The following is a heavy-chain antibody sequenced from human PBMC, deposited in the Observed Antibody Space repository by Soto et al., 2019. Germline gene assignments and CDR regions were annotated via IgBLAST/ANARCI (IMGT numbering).Heavy chain of an antibody. D-gene: IGHD6-13*01. CDR3: ARDSQYSTSWQRFDS. CDR2: VNTYNGNP. CDR1: GYTFTDYA. V-gene: IGHV1-18*01. J-gene: IGHJ4*02. Sequence: QVQLVQSGVEVKKPGASVKVSCKASGYTFTDYAISWVRQAPGRGLEWMGWVNTYNGNPNYAQIFQGRVTMTTDTSTDTAYMELRSLKSDASAVYSCARDSQYSTSWQRFDSWGQGTLVTVSS.